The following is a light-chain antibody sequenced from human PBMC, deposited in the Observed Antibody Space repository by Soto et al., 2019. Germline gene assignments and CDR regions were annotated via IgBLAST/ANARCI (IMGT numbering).Light chain of an antibody. J-gene: IGKJ3*01. CDR2: DAS. CDR3: QQRSNWPPFT. Sequence: EIVLTQSPATLSLSPGERATLSCRASQSVSSYLAWYQQKPGQAPRLLIYDASNRATGIPARFSGSGSGTDFTLTISSLEPEEFAVYYCQQRSNWPPFTFGPGPKVDIK. CDR1: QSVSSY. V-gene: IGKV3-11*01.